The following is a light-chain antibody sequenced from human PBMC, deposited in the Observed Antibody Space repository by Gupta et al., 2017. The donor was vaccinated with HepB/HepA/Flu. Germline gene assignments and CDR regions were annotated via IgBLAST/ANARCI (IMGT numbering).Light chain of an antibody. Sequence: QSALTQPASVSGSPGQSVTISCTGSNSDIGVYNYVSWYQQHPGKVPRLIIFDVISRPSGVSNRFSGSKSGNTASLTISGLQAEDEATYFCSSFTTSDTLVFGGGTKVTVL. V-gene: IGLV2-14*01. CDR1: NSDIGVYNY. J-gene: IGLJ2*01. CDR2: DVI. CDR3: SSFTTSDTLV.